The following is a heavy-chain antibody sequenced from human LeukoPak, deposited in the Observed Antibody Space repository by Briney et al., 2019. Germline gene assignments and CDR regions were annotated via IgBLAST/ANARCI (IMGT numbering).Heavy chain of an antibody. CDR2: INPNSGGT. CDR1: GYTFIGYY. CDR3: ARARAPVTRISSFDI. J-gene: IGHJ3*02. V-gene: IGHV1-2*02. D-gene: IGHD4-17*01. Sequence: ASVKVSCKASGYTFIGYYMHWVRQAPGQGLEWMGWINPNSGGTNYAQKFQGRVTMTRDTSISTAYMELSRLRSDDTAVYYCARARAPVTRISSFDIWGQGTMVTVSS.